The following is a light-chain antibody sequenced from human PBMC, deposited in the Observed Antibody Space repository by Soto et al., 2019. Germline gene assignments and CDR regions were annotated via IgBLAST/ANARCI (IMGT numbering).Light chain of an antibody. V-gene: IGKV1-6*01. CDR1: QAIGND. CDR3: LQNYRSPWT. J-gene: IGKJ1*01. Sequence: AIQMTQSPSSLSASVGDRVTITCRASQAIGNDLGWYQQIPGKAPKLLIYAASRLHSGVPSKFSGSGSGSDFTLTISSLQPVDFATYYCLQNYRSPWTFGQGTKVELK. CDR2: AAS.